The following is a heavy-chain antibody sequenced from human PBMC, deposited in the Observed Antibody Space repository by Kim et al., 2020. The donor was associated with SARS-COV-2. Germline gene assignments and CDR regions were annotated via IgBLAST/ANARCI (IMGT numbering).Heavy chain of an antibody. V-gene: IGHV3-11*05. CDR1: GFTFRDFY. J-gene: IGHJ4*02. CDR3: ARDRPDRIFVTLTPFDY. D-gene: IGHD2-21*01. Sequence: GGSLRLSCAASGFTFRDFYMTWIRQAPGKGLEWVAHISTSSIYTNYADSVKGRFTVSRDNAKNSLYLQMNSLRAEDTAVYYCARDRPDRIFVTLTPFDYWGQGTLVTVSS. CDR2: ISTSSIYT.